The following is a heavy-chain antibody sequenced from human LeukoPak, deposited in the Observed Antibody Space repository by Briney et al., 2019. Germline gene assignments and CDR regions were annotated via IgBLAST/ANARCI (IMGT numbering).Heavy chain of an antibody. CDR3: ASGSWNYSGRRWAFDI. CDR2: IIPIFGTA. Sequence: GASVKVSCKASGGIFSNYAISWVRQAPGQGLEWMGGIIPIFGTANYAQKFQGRVTITADESTSTAYMELSSLRSEDTAVYYCASGSWNYSGRRWAFDIWGQGTMVTVSS. D-gene: IGHD1-7*01. J-gene: IGHJ3*02. CDR1: GGIFSNYA. V-gene: IGHV1-69*01.